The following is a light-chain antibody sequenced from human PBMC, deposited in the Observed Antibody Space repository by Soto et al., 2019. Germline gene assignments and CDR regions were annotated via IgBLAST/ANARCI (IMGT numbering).Light chain of an antibody. CDR3: SSYTTSSSVV. CDR1: SSDIGGYNY. J-gene: IGLJ3*02. Sequence: QPVLTQPASVSGSPGQSITISCTGTSSDIGGYNYVSWYQHHPGQAPKLMIYDVTIRPSGVSDRFSGSKSGNTASLTISGLQPEDEASYYCSSYTTSSSVVFGGGTQLTVL. V-gene: IGLV2-14*01. CDR2: DVT.